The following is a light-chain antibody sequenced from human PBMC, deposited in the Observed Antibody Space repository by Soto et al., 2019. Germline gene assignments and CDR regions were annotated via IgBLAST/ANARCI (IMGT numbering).Light chain of an antibody. Sequence: DIQMTQSPSSLSASVGARVLITCRASQTISSHLNWYQQKPGKAHNLLVYDAYSLESGVQSRFSGSGSGTEFTLTIRSLQPDDFATYYCQQYNSYSLTFGQGTKVDIK. CDR1: QTISSH. CDR2: DAY. CDR3: QQYNSYSLT. J-gene: IGKJ1*01. V-gene: IGKV1-5*01.